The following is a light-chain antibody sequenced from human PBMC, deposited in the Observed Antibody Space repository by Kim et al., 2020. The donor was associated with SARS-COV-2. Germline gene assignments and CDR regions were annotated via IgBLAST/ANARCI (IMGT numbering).Light chain of an antibody. V-gene: IGLV2-14*03. CDR3: SSFASSSIVI. J-gene: IGLJ2*01. Sequence: GQSFTISCTGTSSDIGLYNYVSWYQCHPGKAPKLIIYDVTKRPSGVSFRFSASKSGNTASLTISGLQGEDEADYYCSSFASSSIVIFGGGTQLTVL. CDR1: SSDIGLYNY. CDR2: DVT.